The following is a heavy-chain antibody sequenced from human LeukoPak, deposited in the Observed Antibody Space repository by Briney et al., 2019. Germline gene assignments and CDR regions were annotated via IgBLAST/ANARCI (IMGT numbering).Heavy chain of an antibody. Sequence: GGSLRLSCAASGFTFSSYAMSWVRQAPGKGLEWVSAISGSGGSTYYADSVKGQFTISRDNSKNTLYLQMNSLRAEDTAVYYCAKDLDYDILSSFDYWGQGTLVTVSS. J-gene: IGHJ4*02. CDR1: GFTFSSYA. CDR3: AKDLDYDILSSFDY. D-gene: IGHD3-9*01. V-gene: IGHV3-23*01. CDR2: ISGSGGST.